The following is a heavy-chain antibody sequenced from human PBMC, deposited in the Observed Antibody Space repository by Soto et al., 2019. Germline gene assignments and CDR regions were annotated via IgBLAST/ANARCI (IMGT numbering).Heavy chain of an antibody. V-gene: IGHV1-8*01. D-gene: IGHD3-10*01. CDR3: ARAELLWFGELLYWSYFDY. J-gene: IGHJ4*02. CDR2: MNPNSGNT. CDR1: GYTFTSYD. Sequence: GASVKVSCKASGYTFTSYDINWVRQATGQGLEWMGWMNPNSGNTGYAQKFQGRVTMTRNTSISTAYMELSSLRSEDTAVYYCARAELLWFGELLYWSYFDYWGQGTLVTVSS.